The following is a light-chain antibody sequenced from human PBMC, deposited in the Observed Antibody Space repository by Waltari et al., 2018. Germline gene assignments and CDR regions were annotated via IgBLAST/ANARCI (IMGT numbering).Light chain of an antibody. CDR3: GTWDRALTAMV. V-gene: IGLV1-51*01. Sequence: QSVLTQPPSVSAAPGQKVTISCYGGTPNIENNYVSWYQQLPGTAPKLLIYYNTNRPSGIPDRFSSSKSGTSAILGITGLQTGDEADYYCGTWDRALTAMVFGGGTKLTVL. CDR1: TPNIENNY. CDR2: YNT. J-gene: IGLJ2*01.